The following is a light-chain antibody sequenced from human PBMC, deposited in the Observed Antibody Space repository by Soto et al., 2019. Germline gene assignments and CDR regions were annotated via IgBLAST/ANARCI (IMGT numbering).Light chain of an antibody. J-gene: IGKJ4*01. V-gene: IGKV3-15*01. CDR2: GAS. Sequence: EVLVTQSPGTLSVSPGERATLSCRASQSIRSNLAWYQQKPGQAPRLLIYGASTRATGIPARFSGSGSGTEFTLTISSLQSEDFAVYYCQQYNNWPPLTFGGGTKVDIK. CDR1: QSIRSN. CDR3: QQYNNWPPLT.